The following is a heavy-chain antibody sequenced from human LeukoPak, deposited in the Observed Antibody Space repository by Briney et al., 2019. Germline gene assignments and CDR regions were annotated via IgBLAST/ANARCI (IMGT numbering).Heavy chain of an antibody. J-gene: IGHJ4*02. D-gene: IGHD1-1*01. Sequence: GESLKISCKGSGYSFTNSWIGWVRQMPAKGLEWMGVIYPSDSDTRYSPSFQGQATISADKSISTAYLQWSSLKASDTAMYYCARPGGSWNEVDYWGQGTLVTVSS. CDR2: IYPSDSDT. V-gene: IGHV5-51*01. CDR3: ARPGGSWNEVDY. CDR1: GYSFTNSW.